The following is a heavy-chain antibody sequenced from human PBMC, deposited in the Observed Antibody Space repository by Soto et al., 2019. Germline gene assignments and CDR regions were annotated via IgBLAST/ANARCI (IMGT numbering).Heavy chain of an antibody. CDR3: ARVTIAVAGTAGYFDL. CDR2: ISYDGSNK. D-gene: IGHD6-19*01. V-gene: IGHV3-30-3*01. Sequence: QVQLVESGGGVVQPGRSLRLSCAASGFTFSSYAMHWVRQAPGKGLEWVAVISYDGSNKYYADSVKGRFTISRDNSKNRLYLQMNSLRAEDTALYYCARVTIAVAGTAGYFDLWGRGTLVTVSS. J-gene: IGHJ2*01. CDR1: GFTFSSYA.